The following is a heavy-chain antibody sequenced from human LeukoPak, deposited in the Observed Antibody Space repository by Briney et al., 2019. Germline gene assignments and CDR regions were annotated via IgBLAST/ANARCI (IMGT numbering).Heavy chain of an antibody. V-gene: IGHV4-59*11. J-gene: IGHJ4*02. CDR3: ARAYSSSSGRPFGY. CDR2: IYYTGTT. Sequence: PSETLSLTCSVSGGSISSHYWSWIRQPPGKELEWIGYIYYTGTTNYKPSLKSRVTISVDTSKNQFSLNLTSVTAADTAVYYCARAYSSSSGRPFGYWGQGTLVTVS. D-gene: IGHD6-6*01. CDR1: GGSISSHY.